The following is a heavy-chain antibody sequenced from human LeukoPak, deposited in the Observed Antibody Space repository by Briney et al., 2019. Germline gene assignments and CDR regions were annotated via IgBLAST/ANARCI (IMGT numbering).Heavy chain of an antibody. J-gene: IGHJ5*02. CDR2: IYYSGST. CDR3: ARALGYFGSGGEA. D-gene: IGHD3-10*01. CDR1: GGSISSYY. Sequence: ETLSLTCTVSGGSISSYYWSWIRQPPGKGLEWIGYIYYSGSTKYNPSLKSRVTISVDTSKNQFSLKLSSVTAADTAMYYCARALGYFGSGGEAWGQGTLVTVSS. V-gene: IGHV4-59*12.